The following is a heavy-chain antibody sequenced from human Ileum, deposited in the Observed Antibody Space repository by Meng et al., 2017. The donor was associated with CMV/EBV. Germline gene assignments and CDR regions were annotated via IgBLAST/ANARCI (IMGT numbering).Heavy chain of an antibody. D-gene: IGHD2-2*01. CDR3: ARGLPRQYCSSTSCQDYYYYYYGMAV. J-gene: IGHJ6*01. CDR2: ISSSSSYI. Sequence: GESLKISCAASGFTFSSYSMNWVRQAPGKGLEWVSSISSSSSYIYYADSVKGRFTISRDNAKNSLYLQMNSLRAEDTAVYYCARGLPRQYCSSTSCQDYYYYYYGMAVWGQGNTV. CDR1: GFTFSSYS. V-gene: IGHV3-21*01.